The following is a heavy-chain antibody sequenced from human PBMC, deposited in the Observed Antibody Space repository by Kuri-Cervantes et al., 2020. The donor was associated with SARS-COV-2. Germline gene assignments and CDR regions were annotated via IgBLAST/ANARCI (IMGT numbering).Heavy chain of an antibody. CDR3: AMYFYGSGNYHDTLDK. CDR2: INAGSGDT. CDR1: GLTFINYA. D-gene: IGHD3-10*01. Sequence: ASVKVSCKASGLTFINYAMHWVRQAPGQSLEWMGWINAGSGDTKFSQKFQGRVTITTDTSASTAYMDLSSLRSEDTAVYYCAMYFYGSGNYHDTLDKWGQGTLVTVSS. V-gene: IGHV1-3*01. J-gene: IGHJ4*02.